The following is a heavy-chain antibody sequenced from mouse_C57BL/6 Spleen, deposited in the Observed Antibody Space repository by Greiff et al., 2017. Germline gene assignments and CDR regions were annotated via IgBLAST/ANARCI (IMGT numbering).Heavy chain of an antibody. J-gene: IGHJ2*01. D-gene: IGHD1-1*01. CDR1: GFNIKDYY. CDR3: APNYYGSSYFDY. V-gene: IGHV14-2*01. CDR2: IDPEDGET. Sequence: EVQGVESGAELVKPGASVKLSCTASGFNIKDYYMHWVKQRTEQGLEWIGRIDPEDGETKYAPKFQGKATITADTSSNTAYLQLSSLTSEDTAVYYCAPNYYGSSYFDYWGQGTTLTVSS.